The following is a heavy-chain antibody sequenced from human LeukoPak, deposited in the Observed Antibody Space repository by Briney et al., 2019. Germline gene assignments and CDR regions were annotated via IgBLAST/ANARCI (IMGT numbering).Heavy chain of an antibody. CDR3: AKDYRDSSGAYYYMDV. D-gene: IGHD3-22*01. CDR1: GFTFSRYA. J-gene: IGHJ6*03. CDR2: ISDSGGST. Sequence: PGESLRLSCAASGFTFSRYAMSWVRQAPGKGLERVSAISDSGGSTNYADSVKGRFTISRDNSKNTLYLQMNSLRAEDTAIYYCAKDYRDSSGAYYYMDVWGKGTTVTVSS. V-gene: IGHV3-23*01.